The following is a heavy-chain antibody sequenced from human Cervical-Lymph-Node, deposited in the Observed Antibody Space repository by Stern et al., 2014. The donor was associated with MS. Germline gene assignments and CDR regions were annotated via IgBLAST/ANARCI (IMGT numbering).Heavy chain of an antibody. Sequence: EVQLVESGGGLVQPGRSLRLSCAASGFTFDDCAMHWVRQAPGRGLEWVSGITWSSNKIGYADSVKGRFTISRDNAKNSLYLEMNSLRAEDTALYYCAKGWNYYYYGMDVWGQGTTVTVSS. CDR1: GFTFDDCA. V-gene: IGHV3-9*01. CDR2: ITWSSNKI. D-gene: IGHD1-1*01. CDR3: AKGWNYYYYGMDV. J-gene: IGHJ6*02.